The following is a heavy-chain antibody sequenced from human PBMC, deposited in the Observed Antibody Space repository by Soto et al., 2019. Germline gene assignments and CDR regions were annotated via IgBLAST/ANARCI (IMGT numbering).Heavy chain of an antibody. D-gene: IGHD2-15*01. CDR2: INSDGSST. CDR1: GFTFSSYW. Sequence: GGSLRLSCAASGFTFSSYWMHWVRQAPGKGLVWVSRINSDGSSTSYADSVKGRFTISRDNAKNTLYLQMNSLRAEDTAVYYCARVPRSGYCSGGSCYGGFDIWGQGTMVTVSS. CDR3: ARVPRSGYCSGGSCYGGFDI. V-gene: IGHV3-74*01. J-gene: IGHJ3*02.